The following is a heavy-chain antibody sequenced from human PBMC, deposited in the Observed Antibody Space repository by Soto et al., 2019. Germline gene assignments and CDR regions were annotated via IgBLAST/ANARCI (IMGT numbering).Heavy chain of an antibody. CDR3: ARDGVGGASFDY. V-gene: IGHV4-4*02. J-gene: IGHJ4*02. D-gene: IGHD1-26*01. Sequence: QVQLQESGPGLVKPSGTLSLTCAVSGGSISSSNWWSWVRQPPGKGLEWIGEIYHSGSTNYNPSLKSRVTISVDKSKDQLSLKLCSVTAADTGVYYCARDGVGGASFDYWGQGTLVTVSS. CDR2: IYHSGST. CDR1: GGSISSSNW.